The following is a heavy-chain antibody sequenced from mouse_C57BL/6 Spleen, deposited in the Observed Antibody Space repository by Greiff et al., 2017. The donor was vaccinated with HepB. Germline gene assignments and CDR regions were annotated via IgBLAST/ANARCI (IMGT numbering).Heavy chain of an antibody. Sequence: VHVKQSGPELVKPGASVKISCKASGYSFTGYYMNWVKQSPEKSLEWIGEINPSTGGTTYNQKFKAKATLTVDKSSSTAYMQLKSLTSEDSAVYYCARGGFEHFDYWGQGTTLTVSS. CDR2: INPSTGGT. CDR1: GYSFTGYY. J-gene: IGHJ2*01. V-gene: IGHV1-42*01. CDR3: ARGGFEHFDY.